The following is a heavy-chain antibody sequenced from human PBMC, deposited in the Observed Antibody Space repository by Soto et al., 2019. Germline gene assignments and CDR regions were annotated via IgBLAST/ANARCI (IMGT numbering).Heavy chain of an antibody. CDR2: IYYSGST. V-gene: IGHV4-30-4*01. J-gene: IGHJ6*02. Sequence: TSESLSLTCTVSGGSISSGDYYWSWIRQPPGKGLEWIGYIYYSGSTYYNPSLKSRVTISVDTSKNQFSLKLSSVTAADTAVYYCARVNYPGGYYYYGMDVWGQGTTVTVSS. CDR3: ARVNYPGGYYYYGMDV. CDR1: GGSISSGDYY. D-gene: IGHD3-10*01.